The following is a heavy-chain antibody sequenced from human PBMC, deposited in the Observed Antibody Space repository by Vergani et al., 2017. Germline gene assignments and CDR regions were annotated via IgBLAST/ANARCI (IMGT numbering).Heavy chain of an antibody. CDR3: ARGLWFGGPNWFDP. Sequence: QVQLQESGPGLVKPSQTLSLTCTVSGGSISSGGYYWSWIRQHPGKGLEWIGYIDYSGRTYSNPSLKSLVTISVETSKNQFSLKLSSVTAADTAVYYCARGLWFGGPNWFDPWGQGTLVTVSS. V-gene: IGHV4-31*01. D-gene: IGHD3-10*01. CDR1: GGSISSGGYY. J-gene: IGHJ5*02. CDR2: IDYSGRT.